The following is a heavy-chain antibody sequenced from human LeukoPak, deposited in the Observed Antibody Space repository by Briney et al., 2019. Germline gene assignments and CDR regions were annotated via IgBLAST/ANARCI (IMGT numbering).Heavy chain of an antibody. CDR3: ARANYYDTSGYSRGAFDI. Sequence: SETLSLTCAVSGGSFSGYYWNWIRQPPGKGLEWIGEIDHSGSTNYNPSLKSRVTISVDTSKNQFSLKLSSVTAADTAVYYCARANYYDTSGYSRGAFDIWGQGTMVTVSS. J-gene: IGHJ3*02. D-gene: IGHD3-22*01. CDR2: IDHSGST. CDR1: GGSFSGYY. V-gene: IGHV4-34*01.